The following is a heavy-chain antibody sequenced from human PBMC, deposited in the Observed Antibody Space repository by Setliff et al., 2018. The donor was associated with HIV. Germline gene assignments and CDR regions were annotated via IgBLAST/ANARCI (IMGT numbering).Heavy chain of an antibody. V-gene: IGHV3-66*01. J-gene: IGHJ6*02. D-gene: IGHD1-20*01. CDR3: ARDPGRYNGMDV. CDR1: GFTVSNDY. Sequence: PGGSLRLSCAASGFTVSNDYMSWVRQAPGRGLEWVSVIHSGGSTYYADYVKGRFIISRDNSKNTLYLQMNSLRAEDTAVYYCARDPGRYNGMDVWGQGTTVTVSS. CDR2: IHSGGST.